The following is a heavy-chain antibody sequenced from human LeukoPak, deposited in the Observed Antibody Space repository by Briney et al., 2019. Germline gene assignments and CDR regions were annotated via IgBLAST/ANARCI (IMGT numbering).Heavy chain of an antibody. CDR1: GFTFSSYS. V-gene: IGHV3-48*04. CDR2: ISSSSSTI. D-gene: IGHD4-17*01. Sequence: GGSLRLSCAASGFTFSSYSMNWVRQAPGKGLEWVSYISSSSSTIYYADSVKGRFTISRDNAKKSLYLQMNGLRAEDTAVYYCASYDFGDYGWFDPWGQGTLVTVSS. CDR3: ASYDFGDYGWFDP. J-gene: IGHJ5*02.